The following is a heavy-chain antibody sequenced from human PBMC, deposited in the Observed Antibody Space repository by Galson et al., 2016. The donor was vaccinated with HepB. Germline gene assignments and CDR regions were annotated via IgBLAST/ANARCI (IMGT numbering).Heavy chain of an antibody. CDR1: GFTFNYYA. V-gene: IGHV3-9*01. Sequence: SLRLSCAASGFTFNYYALSWVRQAPGKGLEWVSGISWNSGNIGYADSVKGRFTISRDNAKNSLYLQMNSLRAEDTAVYYCARDVLRYSYGYVMLDYWGQGTLVTVSS. CDR2: ISWNSGNI. CDR3: ARDVLRYSYGYVMLDY. J-gene: IGHJ4*02. D-gene: IGHD5-18*01.